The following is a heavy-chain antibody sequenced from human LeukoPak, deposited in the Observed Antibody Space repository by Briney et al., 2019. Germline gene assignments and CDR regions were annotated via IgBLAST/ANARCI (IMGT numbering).Heavy chain of an antibody. V-gene: IGHV3-23*01. CDR3: AKDLRLRYFTY. CDR2: ISGSGGST. D-gene: IGHD3-9*01. CDR1: GFTFSSYD. J-gene: IGHJ4*02. Sequence: GGSLRLSCAASGFTFSSYDMSWVRQAPGKGPEWVSTISGSGGSTYYADSVKGRFTISRDNSKNTLYLQMNSLRAEDTAVYHCAKDLRLRYFTYWGQGTLVTVSS.